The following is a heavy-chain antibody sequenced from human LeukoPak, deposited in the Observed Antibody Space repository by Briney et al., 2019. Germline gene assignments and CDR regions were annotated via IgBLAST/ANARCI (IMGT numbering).Heavy chain of an antibody. CDR3: AKEYSSSPFPYYFDY. CDR1: GFTFSSYA. V-gene: IGHV3-23*01. CDR2: ISGSGGST. D-gene: IGHD6-6*01. J-gene: IGHJ4*02. Sequence: PGGSLRLSCAASGFTFSSYAMSWVRQAPGKGLEWVSAISGSGGSTYYADSVKGRFTISRDNAKNTLYLQMNSLRAEDTAVYYCAKEYSSSPFPYYFDYWGQGTLVTVSS.